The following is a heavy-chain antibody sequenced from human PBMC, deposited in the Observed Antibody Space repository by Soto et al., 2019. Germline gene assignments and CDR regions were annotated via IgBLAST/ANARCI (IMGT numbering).Heavy chain of an antibody. CDR3: ARDYDILTGYNYYYYMDV. CDR2: ISAYNGNT. J-gene: IGHJ6*03. CDR1: GYTFTSYG. Sequence: QVQLVQSGAEVKKPGASVKVSCKASGYTFTSYGISWVRQAPGQGLEWMGWISAYNGNTNYAQKLQGRVTMTTDTSTSTAYMELRSLRSDDTAVYYLARDYDILTGYNYYYYMDVWGKGTTVTVSS. D-gene: IGHD3-9*01. V-gene: IGHV1-18*01.